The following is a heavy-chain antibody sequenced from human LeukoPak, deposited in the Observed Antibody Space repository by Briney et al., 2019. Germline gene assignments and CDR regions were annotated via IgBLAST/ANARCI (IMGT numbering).Heavy chain of an antibody. D-gene: IGHD6-19*01. J-gene: IGHJ4*02. CDR3: ARQIAVGDKAGFDY. Sequence: SETLSLTCTVSGGSISSYYWSWIRQPAGKGLEWIGRIYTSGRINYNPSLKSRVTMSVDTSKNQFSLKLSSAAAADTAVYYCARQIAVGDKAGFDYWGQGTLVTVSS. V-gene: IGHV4-4*07. CDR2: IYTSGRI. CDR1: GGSISSYY.